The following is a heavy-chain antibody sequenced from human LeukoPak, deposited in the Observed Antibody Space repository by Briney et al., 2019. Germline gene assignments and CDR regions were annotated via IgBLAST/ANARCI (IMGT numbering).Heavy chain of an antibody. J-gene: IGHJ4*02. CDR2: MNPKSGAT. D-gene: IGHD5-12*01. CDR1: GYRFTSYY. V-gene: IGHV1-2*02. Sequence: ASVKVSCKTSGYRFTSYYLHWVRQAPGQGLEWMGWMNPKSGATDYAQKFQGRVTMTRDTSISTAYMELSRLRSDDTAVYYCASEIFGWGSGCFDYWGQGTLVTVSS. CDR3: ASEIFGWGSGCFDY.